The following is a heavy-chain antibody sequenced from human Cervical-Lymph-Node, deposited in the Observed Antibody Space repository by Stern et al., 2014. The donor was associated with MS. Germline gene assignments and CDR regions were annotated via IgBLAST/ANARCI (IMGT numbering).Heavy chain of an antibody. CDR3: ARDERGIDF. D-gene: IGHD3-16*01. CDR1: GFTFSSYG. V-gene: IGHV3-33*01. Sequence: VQLVESGGGVVQPGRSLRLSCATSGFTFSSYGMHWIRQAPGKGLEWVALIWNDGDNKYYAESVKGRFTISRDNSKSTMYLQMSSLRDEDTGVYFCARDERGIDFWGQGTLVTVSS. J-gene: IGHJ4*02. CDR2: IWNDGDNK.